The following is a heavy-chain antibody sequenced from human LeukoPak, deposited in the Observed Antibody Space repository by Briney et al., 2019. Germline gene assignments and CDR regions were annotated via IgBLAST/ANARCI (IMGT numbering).Heavy chain of an antibody. J-gene: IGHJ3*02. Sequence: SQTLSFTCTVSGGSISSGSYYWSWIRQPAGKGLEWIGRIYTSGSTNYNPSLKSRVTISVDTSKNQFSLKLSSVTAADTAVYYCARELGYSGSYRDAFDIWGQGTMVTVSS. V-gene: IGHV4-61*02. CDR1: GGSISSGSYY. D-gene: IGHD1-26*01. CDR2: IYTSGST. CDR3: ARELGYSGSYRDAFDI.